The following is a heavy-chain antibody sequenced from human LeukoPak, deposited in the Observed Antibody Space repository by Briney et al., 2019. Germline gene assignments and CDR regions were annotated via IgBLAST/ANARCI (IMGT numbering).Heavy chain of an antibody. D-gene: IGHD2-2*03. J-gene: IGHJ6*03. V-gene: IGHV4-31*03. Sequence: SQTLSLTCTVSGGSISSSGYYWTWIRQPPGKGLEWVGYNHSIGTTYYNPSLKSRATISVDTSRNQFSLNLTSLTAADAAVYYCAKVPRTGDCSLTSCPRYMDVWGKGTTVTVSS. CDR1: GGSISSSGYY. CDR2: NHSIGTT. CDR3: AKVPRTGDCSLTSCPRYMDV.